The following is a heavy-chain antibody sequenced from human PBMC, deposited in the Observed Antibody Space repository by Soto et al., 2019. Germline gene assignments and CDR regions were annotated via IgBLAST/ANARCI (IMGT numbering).Heavy chain of an antibody. D-gene: IGHD3-16*01. Sequence: PAATLRLSSAASGFTFSSHAMSWFRPAPGKGLEWVSAISGSGGSTYYADSVRGRFTISIDNAKNTLYLQMNSLRAEDTAVYYCANATERRIWAYGSHRAFAFDIWGQGTMLTVSS. V-gene: IGHV3-23*01. CDR3: ANATERRIWAYGSHRAFAFDI. J-gene: IGHJ3*02. CDR1: GFTFSSHA. CDR2: ISGSGGST.